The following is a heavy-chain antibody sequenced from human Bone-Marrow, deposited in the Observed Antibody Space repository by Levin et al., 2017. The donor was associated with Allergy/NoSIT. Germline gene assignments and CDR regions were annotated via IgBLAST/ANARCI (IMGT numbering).Heavy chain of an antibody. V-gene: IGHV3-33*01. CDR3: ARDMGGLAYSTGWYV. J-gene: IGHJ3*01. D-gene: IGHD6-19*01. CDR2: MWYDGTNK. CDR1: GFTLSSCG. Sequence: PGGSLRLSCAASGFTLSSCGMHWVRQAPGKGLEWVSVMWYDGTNKFYANSVRGRFTISRDNSKNTLYLQMNSLRAEDTAMYYCARDMGGLAYSTGWYVWGQGTMVTVSS.